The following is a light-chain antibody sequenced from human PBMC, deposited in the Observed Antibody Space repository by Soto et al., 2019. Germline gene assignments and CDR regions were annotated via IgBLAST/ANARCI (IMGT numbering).Light chain of an antibody. Sequence: DIQMTPPPSTPSASVGDRVTPTCVASQSISSWLAWYQQKPGKAPKLLIYDASSLESGVPSRFSGSGSGTEFTLTISSLQPEDFATYYCQQLNSYHLTFGQGTRLEIK. CDR1: QSISSW. J-gene: IGKJ5*01. CDR2: DAS. V-gene: IGKV1-5*01. CDR3: QQLNSYHLT.